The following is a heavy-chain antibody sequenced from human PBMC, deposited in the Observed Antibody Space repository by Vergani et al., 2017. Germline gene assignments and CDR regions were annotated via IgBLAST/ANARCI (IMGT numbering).Heavy chain of an antibody. CDR2: IYYSGST. CDR1: GGPISSYY. Sequence: QVQLQESGPGLVKPSETLSLTCTVSGGPISSYYWSWIRQPPGKGLEWIGYIYYSGSTNYNPSLKSRVTISVDTSKNQFSLKLSSVTAADTAVYYCARAHTRDTAMTLDDWGQGTLVTVSS. J-gene: IGHJ4*02. CDR3: ARAHTRDTAMTLDD. V-gene: IGHV4-59*01. D-gene: IGHD5-18*01.